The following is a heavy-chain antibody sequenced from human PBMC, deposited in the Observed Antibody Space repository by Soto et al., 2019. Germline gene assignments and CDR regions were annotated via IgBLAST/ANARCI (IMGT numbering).Heavy chain of an antibody. Sequence: QVQLVQSGAEVKQSGSSAKVSCKASGGTFSSYRINWVRQAPGQGLEWVGGIVPIRPTADYAQTVQGRVSIPADESARTCYMERRSLRSQDTAVYYCVRDSGAKLSSSWGQGTLVTVSS. CDR3: VRDSGAKLSSS. CDR1: GGTFSSYR. D-gene: IGHD6-13*01. J-gene: IGHJ4*02. V-gene: IGHV1-69*01. CDR2: IVPIRPTA.